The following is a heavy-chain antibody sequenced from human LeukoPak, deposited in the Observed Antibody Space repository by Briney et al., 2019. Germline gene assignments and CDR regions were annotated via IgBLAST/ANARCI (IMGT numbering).Heavy chain of an antibody. CDR1: GFSFDDYA. CDR3: AKDSERQWLGLFDY. J-gene: IGHJ4*02. Sequence: GGSLRLSCAASGFSFDDYAMHWVRQAPGKGLEWVSGISWNTGSIGYADSVKGRFTISRDNAKNSLYLQMNSLRAEDTAVYYCAKDSERQWLGLFDYWGQGTLVTVSS. D-gene: IGHD6-19*01. V-gene: IGHV3-9*01. CDR2: ISWNTGSI.